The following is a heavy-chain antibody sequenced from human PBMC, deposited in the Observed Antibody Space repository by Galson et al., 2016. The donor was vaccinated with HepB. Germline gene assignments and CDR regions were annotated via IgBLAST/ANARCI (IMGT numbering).Heavy chain of an antibody. CDR3: ANFSLLQPWTY. D-gene: IGHD2-15*01. Sequence: SLRLSCAASGFTFSTYAMSWVRQAPGKGLEWVAGISNDGSNKYYADSVKGRFTISRDNSKDTLYLQMNSLRAEDTAVYYCANFSLLQPWTYWGQGTLVTVSS. CDR1: GFTFSTYA. J-gene: IGHJ4*02. V-gene: IGHV3-33*08. CDR2: ISNDGSNK.